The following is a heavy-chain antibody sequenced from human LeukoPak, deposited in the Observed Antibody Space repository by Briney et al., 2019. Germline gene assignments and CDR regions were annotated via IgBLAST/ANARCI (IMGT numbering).Heavy chain of an antibody. CDR3: ARDQGYCSSTSCYHWFDP. CDR1: GGSITSGSYY. Sequence: PSQTLSLTCIVSGGSITSGSYYWNWIRQPAGKGLEWIGRIYTSGSTNYNPSLKSRVTISVDTSKNQFSLNLSSVTAADTAVYYCARDQGYCSSTSCYHWFDPWGQGTLVTVSS. CDR2: IYTSGST. V-gene: IGHV4-61*02. J-gene: IGHJ5*02. D-gene: IGHD2-2*01.